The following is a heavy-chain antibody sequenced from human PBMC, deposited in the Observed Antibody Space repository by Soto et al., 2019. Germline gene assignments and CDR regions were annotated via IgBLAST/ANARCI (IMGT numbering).Heavy chain of an antibody. J-gene: IGHJ6*04. CDR1: GFTFSSYA. Sequence: GGSLRLSCAASGFTFSSYAMSWVRQAPGKGLEWVSAISGSGGSTYYADSVKGRFTISRDNSKNTLYLQMNSLRAEDTAVYYCAKVQAEESPDYYYYGMDVWGKGTTVTVSS. CDR3: AKVQAEESPDYYYYGMDV. V-gene: IGHV3-23*01. CDR2: ISGSGGST. D-gene: IGHD6-19*01.